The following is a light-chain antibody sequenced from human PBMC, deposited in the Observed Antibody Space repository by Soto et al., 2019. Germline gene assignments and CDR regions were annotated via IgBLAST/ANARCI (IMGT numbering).Light chain of an antibody. CDR2: GAS. CDR1: QTVSSKY. V-gene: IGKV3-20*01. CDR3: QQYGYSPLT. Sequence: EVVLTQSPGTLSLSPGERATLSCRLSQTVSSKYLAWYQQKPGRALRLLIYGASSRATGIPDRFSGSVSGTDFTLTISRLEPEDFALYYCQQYGYSPLTFGGGNKVEIK. J-gene: IGKJ4*01.